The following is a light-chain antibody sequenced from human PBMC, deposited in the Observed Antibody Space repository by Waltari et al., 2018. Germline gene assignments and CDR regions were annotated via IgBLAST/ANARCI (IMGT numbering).Light chain of an antibody. Sequence: IVLTQSPGTLSLSPGERATLSCRASQTVSRSLAWYQQKPGQAPKLLIYSASTRATGIPDRFTGSGSGTDFSLTISSLEPEDFAIYFCQHYVRLPATFGQGTKVEIK. CDR2: SAS. CDR3: QHYVRLPAT. CDR1: QTVSRS. V-gene: IGKV3-20*01. J-gene: IGKJ1*01.